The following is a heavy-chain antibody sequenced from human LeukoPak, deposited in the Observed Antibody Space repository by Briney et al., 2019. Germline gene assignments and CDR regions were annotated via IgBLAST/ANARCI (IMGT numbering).Heavy chain of an antibody. CDR3: ARDRSGSYFDY. CDR2: IIPIFGTA. D-gene: IGHD1-26*01. V-gene: IGHV1-69*05. CDR1: GGTFISYA. Sequence: ASVKVSCKASGGTFISYAISWVRQAPGQGLEWMGGIIPIFGTANYAQKFQGRVTITTDESTSTAYMELSSLRTEDTAVYYCARDRSGSYFDYWGQGTLVTVSS. J-gene: IGHJ4*02.